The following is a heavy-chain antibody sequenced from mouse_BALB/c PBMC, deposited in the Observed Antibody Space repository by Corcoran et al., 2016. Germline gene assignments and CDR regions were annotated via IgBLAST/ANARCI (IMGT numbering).Heavy chain of an antibody. CDR3: AREVPGGNPFDY. CDR2: IYPYNDDI. V-gene: IGHV1S136*01. Sequence: EVQLQQSGPVLVKPGAAVKMACKASGYTFTSYVIHWLEQKPGQGLEWIGYIYPYNDDIKYNEKFKGKATLTSDKSSSTAYMGLNSLTSEDSAVYYCAREVPGGNPFDYWGQGTTLAVSS. CDR1: GYTFTSYV. J-gene: IGHJ2*01. D-gene: IGHD2-1*01.